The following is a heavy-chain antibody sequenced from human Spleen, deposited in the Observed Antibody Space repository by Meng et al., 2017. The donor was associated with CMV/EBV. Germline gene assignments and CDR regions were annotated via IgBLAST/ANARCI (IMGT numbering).Heavy chain of an antibody. J-gene: IGHJ2*01. CDR2: ISSSSGYI. V-gene: IGHV3-21*04. CDR3: VRDLPVRSPHGDFDL. D-gene: IGHD3-10*01. CDR1: GFMFSMYS. Sequence: GESLKISCTASGFMFSMYSMVWVRQAPGKGLEWVSSISSSSGYIYYADSVKGRFTISRDNSKNTLYLQMNSLRAEDTAVYYCVRDLPVRSPHGDFDLWGRGTLVTVSS.